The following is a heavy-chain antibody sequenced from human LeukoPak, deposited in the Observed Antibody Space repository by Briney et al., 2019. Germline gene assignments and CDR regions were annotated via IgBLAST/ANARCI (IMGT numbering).Heavy chain of an antibody. CDR2: ISGSGGST. D-gene: IGHD6-19*01. J-gene: IGHJ4*02. CDR3: AKEPDSSGWYEAFDY. Sequence: GGSLRLSCAASGFTFSSYAMSWVRQAPEKGLEWVSAISGSGGSTYYADSVKGRFTISRDNSKNTLYLQMNSLRAEDTAVYYCAKEPDSSGWYEAFDYWGQGTLVTVSS. V-gene: IGHV3-23*01. CDR1: GFTFSSYA.